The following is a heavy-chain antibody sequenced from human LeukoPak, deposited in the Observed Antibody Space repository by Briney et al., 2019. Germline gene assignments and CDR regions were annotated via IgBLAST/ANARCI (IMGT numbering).Heavy chain of an antibody. V-gene: IGHV3-64D*06. CDR3: LKMYAALDAY. Sequence: PGGSLRLSCSASGFTFSSYAMHWVRQAPGKGLEYVSAISSNGGSTYYADSVKGRFTISRDNSKNTLYLQMRSLRAEETAVYYGLKMYAALDAYGGQGTLVTAPS. CDR1: GFTFSSYA. CDR2: ISSNGGST. D-gene: IGHD2-8*01. J-gene: IGHJ4*02.